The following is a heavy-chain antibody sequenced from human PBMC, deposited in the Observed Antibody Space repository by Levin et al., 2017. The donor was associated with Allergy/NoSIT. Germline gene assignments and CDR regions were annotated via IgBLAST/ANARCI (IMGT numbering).Heavy chain of an antibody. D-gene: IGHD6-19*01. Sequence: PGGSLRLSCAASGFTFSTYAMSWVRQAPGKGLEWVSAISGSGGSTSYADSVKGRFTISRDNSKNTQYLQMNSLRAEDTAVYYCARFGTVPGTGYSFGMDVWGQGTTVTVSS. J-gene: IGHJ6*02. CDR3: ARFGTVPGTGYSFGMDV. CDR2: ISGSGGST. V-gene: IGHV3-23*01. CDR1: GFTFSTYA.